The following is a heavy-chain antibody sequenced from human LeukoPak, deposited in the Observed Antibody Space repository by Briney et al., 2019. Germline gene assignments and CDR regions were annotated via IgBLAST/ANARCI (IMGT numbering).Heavy chain of an antibody. Sequence: SETLSLTCAVYGGSFSGYYWSWIRQPPGKGLEWIGEINHSGSTNYNPSLKSRVTISVDTSENQFSLKLSSVTAADTAVYYCARSSGRGYYYYYGMDVWGQGTTVTVSS. D-gene: IGHD3-10*01. J-gene: IGHJ6*02. CDR1: GGSFSGYY. V-gene: IGHV4-34*01. CDR2: INHSGST. CDR3: ARSSGRGYYYYYGMDV.